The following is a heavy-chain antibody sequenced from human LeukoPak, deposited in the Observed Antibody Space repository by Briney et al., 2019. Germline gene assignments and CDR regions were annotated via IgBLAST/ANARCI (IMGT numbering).Heavy chain of an antibody. V-gene: IGHV3-23*01. J-gene: IGHJ4*02. Sequence: PGGSLRLSCAASGFTFSDYYMSWIRQAPGKGLEWVSAISVNGGSTYYADSVKGRFTISRDSSKNTLYLQMNSLRAEDTAVYYCAKDAGTRDGYNSDFFDFWGQGTLVTVSS. CDR1: GFTFSDYY. CDR2: ISVNGGST. CDR3: AKDAGTRDGYNSDFFDF. D-gene: IGHD5-24*01.